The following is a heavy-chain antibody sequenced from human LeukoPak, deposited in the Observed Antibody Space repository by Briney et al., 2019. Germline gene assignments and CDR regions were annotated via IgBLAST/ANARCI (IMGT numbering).Heavy chain of an antibody. V-gene: IGHV1-2*02. CDR2: INPNSGGT. D-gene: IGHD6-13*01. Sequence: GASVKVSCKASGYTFTGYYMHWVRQAPGQGLEWMGWINPNSGGTNYAQKFQGRVTMTRDTSISTAYMVLRRLRSDDTAVYYCARDANRIAAAGYYYYMDVWAKGPRSPSP. CDR1: GYTFTGYY. J-gene: IGHJ6*03. CDR3: ARDANRIAAAGYYYYMDV.